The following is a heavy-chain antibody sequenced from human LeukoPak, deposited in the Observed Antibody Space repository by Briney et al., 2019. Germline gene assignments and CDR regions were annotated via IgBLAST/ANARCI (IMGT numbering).Heavy chain of an antibody. CDR1: GYTITNNY. V-gene: IGHV1-46*01. CDR2: INPSGTGT. J-gene: IGHJ4*02. D-gene: IGHD3-16*01. CDR3: ARNWGAGHPINFDY. Sequence: ASVKVSCKASGYTITNNYMHWVRQAPGQGLEWMGVINPSGTGTSYAQKFQGRVTMTTDTSTNTAYMDLRRLRSDDTAVYYCARNWGAGHPINFDYWGQGTLVTGSS.